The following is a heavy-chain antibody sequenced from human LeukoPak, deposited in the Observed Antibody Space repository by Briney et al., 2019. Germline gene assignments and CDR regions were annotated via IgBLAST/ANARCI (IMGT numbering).Heavy chain of an antibody. J-gene: IGHJ6*02. V-gene: IGHV5-51*01. CDR1: GYSFTSYW. CDR2: IYPGDSDT. D-gene: IGHD3-3*01. Sequence: GESLKISCKGSGYSFTSYWIGWVRQMPGKGLEWMGIIYPGDSDTRYSPSFQGQVTIPADKSISTAYLQWSSLKASDTAMYYCARLPPHYDFWSGYYKDKGDYYYGMDVWGQGTTVTVSS. CDR3: ARLPPHYDFWSGYYKDKGDYYYGMDV.